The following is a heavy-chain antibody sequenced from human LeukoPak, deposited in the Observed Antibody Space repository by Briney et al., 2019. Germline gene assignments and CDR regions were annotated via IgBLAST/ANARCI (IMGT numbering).Heavy chain of an antibody. V-gene: IGHV1-69*13. CDR3: ARVGDEPLQQYSYGLFLDY. Sequence: SVKVSCKASGGTFSSYAISWVRQAPGQGLEWMGGIIPIFGTANYAQKFQGRVTITADESTSTAYMELSSLRSDDTAVYYCARVGDEPLQQYSYGLFLDYWGQGTLVTVSS. CDR2: IIPIFGTA. J-gene: IGHJ4*02. D-gene: IGHD5-18*01. CDR1: GGTFSSYA.